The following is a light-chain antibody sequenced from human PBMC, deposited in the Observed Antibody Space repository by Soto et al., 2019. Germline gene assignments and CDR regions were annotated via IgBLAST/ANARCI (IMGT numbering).Light chain of an antibody. Sequence: QSVLTQPPSASGSPGQSVTISCTGTSSDVGGYDYVSWYQQHPGKAPKLMISDVSKRPSGVPDRFSGSKSGNTASLTVSGLQAEDEADYYCSSYATRNNLGVFGTGTKLTVL. CDR1: SSDVGGYDY. V-gene: IGLV2-8*01. CDR3: SSYATRNNLGV. CDR2: DVS. J-gene: IGLJ1*01.